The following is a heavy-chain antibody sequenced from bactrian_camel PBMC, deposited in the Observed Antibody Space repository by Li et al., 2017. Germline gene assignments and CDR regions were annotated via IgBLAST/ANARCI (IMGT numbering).Heavy chain of an antibody. CDR2: IYTASSKT. CDR1: GYISC. Sequence: VQLVESGGGSAQAGGSLRLSCAASGYISCAAWFRQAPGKEREGVAVIYTASSKTYYSDAVKGRFTVSLDSAKATVFLQMNSLQPEDTGMYYCAADSILVDDYQGAWSSAQWYKRWGRGTQVTVS. D-gene: IGHD3*01. V-gene: IGHV3S54*01. CDR3: AADSILVDDYQGAWSSAQWYKR. J-gene: IGHJ4*01.